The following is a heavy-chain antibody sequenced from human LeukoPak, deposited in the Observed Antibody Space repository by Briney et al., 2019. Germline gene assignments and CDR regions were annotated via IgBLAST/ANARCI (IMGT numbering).Heavy chain of an antibody. CDR3: ASDCSSTSCYGY. Sequence: SVKVSCKASGGTFSSYTISWVRQAPGQGLEWMRRIIPILGIANYAQKFQGRVTITADKSTSTAYMELSSLRSEDTAVYYCASDCSSTSCYGYWGQGTLVTVSS. CDR1: GGTFSSYT. V-gene: IGHV1-69*02. J-gene: IGHJ4*02. CDR2: IIPILGIA. D-gene: IGHD2-2*01.